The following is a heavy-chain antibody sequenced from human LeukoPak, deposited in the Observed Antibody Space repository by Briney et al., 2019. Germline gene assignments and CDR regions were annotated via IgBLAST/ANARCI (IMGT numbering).Heavy chain of an antibody. CDR3: ARGLGNYGY. J-gene: IGHJ4*02. CDR2: IYTSGST. CDR1: GGSISSYY. Sequence: PSETLSLTCTVSGGSISSYYWSWIRQPAGKGLKWIGRIYTSGSTNYNPPLKSRVTISVDKSKNQFSLKLSSVTAADAAVYYCARGLGNYGYWGQGTLVTVSS. D-gene: IGHD5-12*01. V-gene: IGHV4-4*07.